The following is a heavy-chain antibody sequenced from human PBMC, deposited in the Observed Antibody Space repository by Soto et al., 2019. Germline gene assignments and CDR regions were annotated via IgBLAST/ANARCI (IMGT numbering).Heavy chain of an antibody. D-gene: IGHD6-19*01. Sequence: GGSLRLSCAASGFTFSSYGMHWVRQAPCKGLEWVAVIWYDGSNKCYADSGKGGFRISRDNSKNTLYLQMNSLRAEDTAVYYCARDLGEQWPSQSIVDYWGQGTLVTVSS. J-gene: IGHJ4*02. V-gene: IGHV3-33*01. CDR3: ARDLGEQWPSQSIVDY. CDR2: IWYDGSNK. CDR1: GFTFSSYG.